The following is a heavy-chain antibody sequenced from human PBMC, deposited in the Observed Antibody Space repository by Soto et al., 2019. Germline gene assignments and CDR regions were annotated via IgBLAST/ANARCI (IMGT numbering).Heavy chain of an antibody. CDR3: ARRGGSSSGYYYYAMDV. V-gene: IGHV4-31*03. CDR1: SDSMNSGGYY. J-gene: IGHJ6*02. Sequence: QVQLQELGPGLVKPSLTMSLTCSVSSDSMNSGGYYWSWIRQHPGTGLEWIGYIYSNGDTYYNPSLKSRVTISVDTSKKQFSLNLTSVTAADTAVYYCARRGGSSSGYYYYAMDVWGQGTTVTVSS. CDR2: IYSNGDT. D-gene: IGHD6-6*01.